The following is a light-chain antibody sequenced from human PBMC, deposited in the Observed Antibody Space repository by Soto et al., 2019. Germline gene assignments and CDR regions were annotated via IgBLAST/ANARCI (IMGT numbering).Light chain of an antibody. CDR2: DGS. J-gene: IGLJ1*01. Sequence: QSVLTQPASVSGSPGHSITICCTRISRDVGAYNLVSWYQHHPDKAPKLMIYDGSKRPSGVSDRFSGSKSGNTASPTISGLQAEAEADYYCYSFAGSSIHVFGTATTVTVL. CDR3: YSFAGSSIHV. V-gene: IGLV2-23*01. CDR1: SRDVGAYNL.